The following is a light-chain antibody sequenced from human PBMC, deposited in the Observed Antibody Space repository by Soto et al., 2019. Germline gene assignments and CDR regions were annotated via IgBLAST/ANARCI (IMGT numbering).Light chain of an antibody. J-gene: IGKJ4*01. Sequence: DIQMTQSPSSLSASVGDRVTINCRASQSINPYLHWYQQKSGKAPKLMIYGASSLQSGVPSRFSGSGSGTDCTLTISSLQPEDVATYYCQQTSSTPRTFGGGTKVDIK. CDR3: QQTSSTPRT. V-gene: IGKV1-39*01. CDR2: GAS. CDR1: QSINPY.